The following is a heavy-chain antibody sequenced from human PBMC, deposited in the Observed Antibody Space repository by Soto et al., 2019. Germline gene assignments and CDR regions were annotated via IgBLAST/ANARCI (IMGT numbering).Heavy chain of an antibody. CDR3: ARGTYSRDWFDP. CDR2: MNPNSGNT. D-gene: IGHD4-4*01. J-gene: IGHJ5*02. Sequence: ASVKVSCKASGYTFTSYDINWVRQATGQGLEWMGWMNPNSGNTGYAQKFQGRVTMTRNTSISTAYMELSSLRSEDTAVYYCARGTYSRDWFDPWGQGTLVTVSS. CDR1: GYTFTSYD. V-gene: IGHV1-8*01.